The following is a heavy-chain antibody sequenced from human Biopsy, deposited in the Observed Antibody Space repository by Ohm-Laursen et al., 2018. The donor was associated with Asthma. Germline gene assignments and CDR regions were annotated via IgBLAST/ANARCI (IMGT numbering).Heavy chain of an antibody. CDR3: ARGQKSAGDRWFDP. D-gene: IGHD6-13*01. CDR1: GYTFTSYY. J-gene: IGHJ5*02. V-gene: IGHV1-2*06. CDR2: INPNSGAT. Sequence: ASVKVSCKASGYTFTSYYMHWVRQAPGQGLEWMGRINPNSGATNYAQKFQGRVTMTRDTSISTAYMEVSRLRSADTAVYYCARGQKSAGDRWFDPWGQGTLVTVSS.